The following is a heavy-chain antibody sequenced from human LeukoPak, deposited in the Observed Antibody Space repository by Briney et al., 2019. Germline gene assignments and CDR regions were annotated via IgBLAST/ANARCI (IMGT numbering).Heavy chain of an antibody. J-gene: IGHJ4*02. CDR2: ISYDGSNK. CDR3: ARDRWLVLGGDY. V-gene: IGHV3-30*03. Sequence: PGRSLRLSCAASGFIFSTYGMHWVRQAPGKGLEWGAVISYDGSNKYYADSVKGRFTISRDNSKNTLYLQMNSLRVEDTAVYYCARDRWLVLGGDYWGQGTLVTVSS. D-gene: IGHD6-19*01. CDR1: GFIFSTYG.